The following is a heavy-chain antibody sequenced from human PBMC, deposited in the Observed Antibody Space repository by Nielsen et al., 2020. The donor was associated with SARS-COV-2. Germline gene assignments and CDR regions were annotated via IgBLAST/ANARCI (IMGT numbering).Heavy chain of an antibody. CDR2: IYYSGST. D-gene: IGHD3-9*01. J-gene: IGHJ4*02. V-gene: IGHV4-59*04. CDR3: ATPPSYYDILTGYYYTDY. CDR1: GGSISSYY. Sequence: SETLSLTCTVSGGSISSYYWSWIRQPPGKGLEWIGYIYYSGSTYYNPSLKSRVTISVDTSKNQFSLKLSSVTAADTAVYYCATPPSYYDILTGYYYTDYWGQGTLVTVSS.